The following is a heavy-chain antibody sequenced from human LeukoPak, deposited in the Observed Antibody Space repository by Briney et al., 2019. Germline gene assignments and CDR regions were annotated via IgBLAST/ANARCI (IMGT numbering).Heavy chain of an antibody. J-gene: IGHJ4*02. CDR3: VRGGRGRDDYFDY. D-gene: IGHD3-10*01. CDR1: GFTFSKYW. V-gene: IGHV3-74*01. CDR2: INTDGTVT. Sequence: PGGSLRLSCAASGFTFSKYWMLWVRQAPGKGLESVSRINTDGTVTTYADSVKGRFTVSRDDAEKSVYLQMNSLRVEDTAVYYCVRGGRGRDDYFDYWGQGTQVTVSS.